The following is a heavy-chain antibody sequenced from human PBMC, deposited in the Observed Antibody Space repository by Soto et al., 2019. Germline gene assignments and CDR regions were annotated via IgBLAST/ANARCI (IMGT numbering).Heavy chain of an antibody. CDR1: GGSIISNSYY. Sequence: PSETLSLTCTVSGGSIISNSYYWGWIRQPPGKGLEWIGSILHSGSTYYNPSLKSRVTMSVDTSKNQFSLGLASVTAADTAVYYCARHVDYTSSWYLSRDDYWGQGTVVTVSS. J-gene: IGHJ4*02. V-gene: IGHV4-39*01. CDR2: ILHSGST. D-gene: IGHD6-13*01. CDR3: ARHVDYTSSWYLSRDDY.